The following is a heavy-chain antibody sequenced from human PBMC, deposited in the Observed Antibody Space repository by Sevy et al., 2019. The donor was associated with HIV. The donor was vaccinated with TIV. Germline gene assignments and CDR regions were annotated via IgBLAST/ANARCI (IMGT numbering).Heavy chain of an antibody. D-gene: IGHD2-15*01. CDR2: MSFDGSNK. CDR1: GFIFSSYA. Sequence: GGSLRLSCAASGFIFSSYAMHWVRQAPGKGLEWVAVMSFDGSNKYYADSVKGRFTISRDNSKKTLYLQMNSLRTEDTAVYYCARDRIPVTVVVLPTFDYWGQGTLVTVSS. V-gene: IGHV3-30*04. CDR3: ARDRIPVTVVVLPTFDY. J-gene: IGHJ4*02.